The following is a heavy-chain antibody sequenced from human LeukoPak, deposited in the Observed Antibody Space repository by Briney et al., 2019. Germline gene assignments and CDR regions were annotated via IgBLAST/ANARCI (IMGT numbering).Heavy chain of an antibody. V-gene: IGHV3-48*04. Sequence: GGSLRLSCAASGFTFSSYSMNWVRQAPGKGLEWVSYISSSSSTIYYADSVKGRFTISRDNAKNSLYLQMNSLRAEDTAVYYCARQGGMQSFDYWGQGSLVTVSS. CDR2: ISSSSSTI. CDR1: GFTFSSYS. D-gene: IGHD6-19*01. J-gene: IGHJ4*02. CDR3: ARQGGMQSFDY.